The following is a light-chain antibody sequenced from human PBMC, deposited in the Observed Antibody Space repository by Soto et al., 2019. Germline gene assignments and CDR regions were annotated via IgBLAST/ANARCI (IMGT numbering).Light chain of an antibody. CDR1: ENVVTN. V-gene: IGKV3D-15*01. Sequence: IVLTQSPATLSVSPGERVTLSCRASENVVTNLAWYQQRPGQPPRLLIYGSSTRATGISATFSGSGSRTEFTLTISSLQSEDSAVYYCQRYNNLGLSFGGGTRVEIK. CDR3: QRYNNLGLS. J-gene: IGKJ4*01. CDR2: GSS.